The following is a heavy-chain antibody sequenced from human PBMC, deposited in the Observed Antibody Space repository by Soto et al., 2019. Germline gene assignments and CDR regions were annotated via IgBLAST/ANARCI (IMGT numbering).Heavy chain of an antibody. Sequence: GGSLRLSCAASGFIFANYAMNWVRQAPGKGLEWVSGISGSGDSTYYADSLEGRFTISRDNSKNTLYLQMNSLRAEDTAVYYCAKNLLRFLEWPLDPWGQGTLVTVSS. D-gene: IGHD3-3*01. CDR2: ISGSGDST. J-gene: IGHJ5*02. CDR3: AKNLLRFLEWPLDP. V-gene: IGHV3-23*01. CDR1: GFIFANYA.